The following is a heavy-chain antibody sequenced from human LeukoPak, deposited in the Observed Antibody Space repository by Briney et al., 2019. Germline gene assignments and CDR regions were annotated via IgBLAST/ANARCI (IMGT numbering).Heavy chain of an antibody. V-gene: IGHV4-59*01. J-gene: IGHJ3*02. CDR3: ARGLNNRKSGRRFDVFEI. D-gene: IGHD1-14*01. Sequence: SETLSLTCSVSGGSISSDYWSWIRQVPGKGLQWIAFISYSGSPDYNPSLKSRVTISIDTSKNQFSLKLTSVTAADTAVYYCARGLNNRKSGRRFDVFEIWGQGTMVTVSS. CDR1: GGSISSDY. CDR2: ISYSGSP.